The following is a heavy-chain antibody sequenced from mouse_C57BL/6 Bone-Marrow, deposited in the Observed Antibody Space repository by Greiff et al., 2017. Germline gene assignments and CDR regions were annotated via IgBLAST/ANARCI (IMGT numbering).Heavy chain of an antibody. J-gene: IGHJ2*01. CDR2: LTPTYGTT. Sequence: VQLQQSGPALVTPGASVTISCKASGYSFTDYNMNWVKPSNGTSLEWIGVLTPTYGTTSYHQKFKGKATLTVAQSSSTAYMQLNSLTSEDSAVYYCARGGNYRGYFDYWGQGTTLTVSS. CDR3: ARGGNYRGYFDY. V-gene: IGHV1-39*01. CDR1: GYSFTDYN. D-gene: IGHD2-1*01.